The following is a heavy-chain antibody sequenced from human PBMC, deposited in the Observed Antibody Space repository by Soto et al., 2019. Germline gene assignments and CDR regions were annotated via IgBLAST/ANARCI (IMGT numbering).Heavy chain of an antibody. CDR3: AKQLVRDYYYGMDV. D-gene: IGHD6-13*01. J-gene: IGHJ6*02. CDR1: GFKFSSYA. CDR2: ISFDGSNK. Sequence: GGSLRLSCAASGFKFSSYAMHWVRQAAGKGLEWVAVISFDGSNKYYADSVKGRFTISRDNSKNTLYLQMNSLRAEDTAVYYCAKQLVRDYYYGMDVWGQGTTVTVSS. V-gene: IGHV3-30*18.